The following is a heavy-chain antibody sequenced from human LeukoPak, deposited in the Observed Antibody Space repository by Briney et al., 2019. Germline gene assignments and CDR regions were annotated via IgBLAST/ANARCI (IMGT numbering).Heavy chain of an antibody. CDR1: GFTFTSSA. D-gene: IGHD2-15*01. V-gene: IGHV1-58*01. CDR3: AADLPGDCSGGSCYKSNYYYGMDV. Sequence: SVKVSCKASGFTFTSSAVQWVRQARGQRLQWIGWIVVGSGNTNYAQKFQERVTITRDMSTSTAYMELSSLRSEDTAVYYCAADLPGDCSGGSCYKSNYYYGMDVWGQGTTVTVSS. CDR2: IVVGSGNT. J-gene: IGHJ6*02.